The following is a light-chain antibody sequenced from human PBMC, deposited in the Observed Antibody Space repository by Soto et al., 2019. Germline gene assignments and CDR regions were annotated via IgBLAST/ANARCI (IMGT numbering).Light chain of an antibody. Sequence: IVMTQSPATLSVSPGERATLSCRASQSIDRKLAWYQQRPGQAPGLLIYGASTRATGIPARFSGSGSGTEFTLTISGLQSEDFGVFYCQQYHSWRTFGQGTNVEIK. CDR2: GAS. CDR1: QSIDRK. V-gene: IGKV3-15*01. CDR3: QQYHSWRT. J-gene: IGKJ1*01.